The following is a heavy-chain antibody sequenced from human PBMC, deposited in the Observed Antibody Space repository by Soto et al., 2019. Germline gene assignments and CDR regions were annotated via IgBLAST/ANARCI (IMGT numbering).Heavy chain of an antibody. D-gene: IGHD5-12*01. J-gene: IGHJ4*02. CDR3: ASGIPLGLRRINNGYSG. CDR1: GGTFSTYA. CDR2: IIPMFGTA. Sequence: QVQLVQSGAEAKKPESSVKVSCKAPGGTFSTYAISWVRQAPGQGLEWMGGIIPMFGTANYAQRFQDRVTITAYESTNTVDRELSRLRSEDTAVYFCASGIPLGLRRINNGYSGWGQGTLVTVSS. V-gene: IGHV1-69*12.